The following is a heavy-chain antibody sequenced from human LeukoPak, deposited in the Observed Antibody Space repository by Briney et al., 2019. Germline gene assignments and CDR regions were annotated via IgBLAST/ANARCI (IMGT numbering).Heavy chain of an antibody. V-gene: IGHV3-23*01. J-gene: IGHJ4*02. D-gene: IGHD3-22*01. CDR1: GFTFSSYA. Sequence: GGSLRLSCAASGFTFSSYAMSWVRQAPGKGLEWVSAISGSGGSTYYADSVKGRFTISRDNSKNTLYLQMNSLRAEDTAVYYCVKGPPYAYYDSSGYGGDWGQGTLVTVSS. CDR3: VKGPPYAYYDSSGYGGD. CDR2: ISGSGGST.